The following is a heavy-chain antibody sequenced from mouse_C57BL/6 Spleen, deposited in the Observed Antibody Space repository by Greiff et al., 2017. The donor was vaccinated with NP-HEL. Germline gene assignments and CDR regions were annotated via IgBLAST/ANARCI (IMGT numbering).Heavy chain of an antibody. CDR1: GYSITSGYY. J-gene: IGHJ2*01. CDR2: ISYDGSN. D-gene: IGHD1-1*01. V-gene: IGHV3-6*01. CDR3: ARGTTVVPFDY. Sequence: EVKLEESGPGLVKPSQSLSLTCSVTGYSITSGYYWNWIRQFPGNKLEWMGYISYDGSNNYNPSLKNRISITRDTSKNQFFLKLNSVTTEDTATYYCARGTTVVPFDYWGQGTTLTVSS.